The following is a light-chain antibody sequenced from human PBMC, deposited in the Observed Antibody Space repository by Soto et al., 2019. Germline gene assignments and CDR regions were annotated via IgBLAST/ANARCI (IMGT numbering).Light chain of an antibody. J-gene: IGLJ2*01. CDR2: AND. CDR1: WSNIGGNA. Sequence: QSVLTQPPSMSGTPGQRVTISCSGSWSNIGGNAVTWYQQVPGTAPKLLIYANDQRPSGVSDRFSGSKSATSASLAISGLQSEDEADYYCAVWDDNLKGLFGGGTKLTVL. V-gene: IGLV1-44*01. CDR3: AVWDDNLKGL.